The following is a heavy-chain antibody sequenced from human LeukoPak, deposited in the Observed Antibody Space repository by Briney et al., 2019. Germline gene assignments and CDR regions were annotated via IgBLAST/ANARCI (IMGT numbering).Heavy chain of an antibody. J-gene: IGHJ4*02. CDR3: ARDLVLYDTLTGHDK. D-gene: IGHD3-9*01. CDR1: GFTFRNYA. CDR2: ISYDGNNK. Sequence: GGSLGLSCVASGFTFRNYAMNWVRQAPGKGLEWVAVISYDGNNKYCAGSVKGRFTISRDNSKNTLHLGMSSLRVEDTAVYYCARDLVLYDTLTGHDKWGQGTLVTVSS. V-gene: IGHV3-30-3*01.